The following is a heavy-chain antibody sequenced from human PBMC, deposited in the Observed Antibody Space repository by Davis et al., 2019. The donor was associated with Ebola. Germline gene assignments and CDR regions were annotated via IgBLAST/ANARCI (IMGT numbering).Heavy chain of an antibody. Sequence: SETLSLTCAVYGGSFSGYYWSWIRQPPGKGLEWIGEINHSGSTNYNPFLKSRVTISVDTSKNQFSLKLSSVTAADTAVYYCARGDTVFGVVIPYYYYGMDVWGQGTTVTVSS. CDR3: ARGDTVFGVVIPYYYYGMDV. CDR2: INHSGST. V-gene: IGHV4-34*01. D-gene: IGHD3-3*01. CDR1: GGSFSGYY. J-gene: IGHJ6*02.